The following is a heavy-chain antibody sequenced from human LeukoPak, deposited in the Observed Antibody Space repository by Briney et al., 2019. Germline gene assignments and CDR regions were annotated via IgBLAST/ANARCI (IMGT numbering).Heavy chain of an antibody. J-gene: IGHJ4*02. V-gene: IGHV3-48*01. D-gene: IGHD3-10*01. CDR2: ISSDSGII. Sequence: GGSLRLSCAASGFTFSVYSMNWVRQAPGRGLEWVSYISSDSGIIYYADSVKGRFTISRDNAKNSLYLQMDNLRAADTAAYYCARNYSPFDYWGQGTLVTVSS. CDR3: ARNYSPFDY. CDR1: GFTFSVYS.